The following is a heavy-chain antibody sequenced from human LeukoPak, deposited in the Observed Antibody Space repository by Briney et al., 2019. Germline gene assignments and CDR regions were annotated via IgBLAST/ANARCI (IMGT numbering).Heavy chain of an antibody. V-gene: IGHV4-59*01. CDR2: IFYSGST. J-gene: IGHJ4*02. D-gene: IGHD4-23*01. CDR1: GGSISNYY. CDR3: ARERVDYGGKHSFDY. Sequence: SETLSLTYTVSGGSISNYYWSWIRQPPGKGLEWIGYIFYSGSTNYNPSLRSRVTISVDTSKNQFSLKLSSVTAADTAVYYCARERVDYGGKHSFDYWGQGTLVTVSS.